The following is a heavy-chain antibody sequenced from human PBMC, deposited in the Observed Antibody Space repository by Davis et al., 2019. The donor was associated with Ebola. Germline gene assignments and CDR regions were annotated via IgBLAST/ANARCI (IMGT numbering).Heavy chain of an antibody. Sequence: SVKVSCKASGYTFTGYYMHWVRQAPGQGLEWMGRIIPILGIANYPQKFQGRVTITADKSTSTAYMELSSLRSEDTAVYYCARGQVVVPAAHSRYYYYGMDVWGQGTTVTVSS. D-gene: IGHD2-2*01. CDR1: GYTFTGYY. CDR3: ARGQVVVPAAHSRYYYYGMDV. J-gene: IGHJ6*02. V-gene: IGHV1-69*04. CDR2: IIPILGIA.